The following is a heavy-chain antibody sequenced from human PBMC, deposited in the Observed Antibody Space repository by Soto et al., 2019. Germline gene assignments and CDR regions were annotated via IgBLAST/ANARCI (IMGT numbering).Heavy chain of an antibody. CDR2: IYYSGST. V-gene: IGHV4-39*01. J-gene: IGHJ5*02. CDR3: ARLLEAGTGYSSGWYVNWFDP. D-gene: IGHD6-19*01. CDR1: GGSISSSSYY. Sequence: SETLSLTCTVSGGSISSSSYYWGWIRQPPGKGLEWIGSIYYSGSTYYNPSLKSRVTISVDTSKNQFSLKLSSVTAADTAVYYCARLLEAGTGYSSGWYVNWFDPWGQGTLVTVSS.